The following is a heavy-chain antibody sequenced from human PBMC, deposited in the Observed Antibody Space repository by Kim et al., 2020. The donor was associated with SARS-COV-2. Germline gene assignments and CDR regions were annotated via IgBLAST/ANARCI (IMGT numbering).Heavy chain of an antibody. V-gene: IGHV1-8*01. D-gene: IGHD6-13*01. CDR3: ARGFFHYQAAADA. J-gene: IGHJ5*02. Sequence: SAQKFQGRVTMTRNTSISTAYMELSSLRSEDTAVYYCARGFFHYQAAADAWGQGTLVTVSS.